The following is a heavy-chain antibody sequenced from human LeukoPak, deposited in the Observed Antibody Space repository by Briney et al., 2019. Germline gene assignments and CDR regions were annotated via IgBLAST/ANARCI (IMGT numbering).Heavy chain of an antibody. V-gene: IGHV4-34*01. CDR2: INHSGGT. CDR1: GGSFSGYY. D-gene: IGHD1-26*01. CDR3: ARGRGDSGSYYADY. Sequence: SETLSLTCAVYGGSFSGYYWSWIRQPPGKGLEWIGEINHSGGTNYNPSLKSRVTISVDTSKNQFSLKLSSVTAADTAVYYCARGRGDSGSYYADYWGQGTLVTVSS. J-gene: IGHJ4*02.